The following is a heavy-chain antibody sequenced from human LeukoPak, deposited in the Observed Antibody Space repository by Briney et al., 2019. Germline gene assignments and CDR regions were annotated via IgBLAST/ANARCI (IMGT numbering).Heavy chain of an antibody. V-gene: IGHV3-13*01. Sequence: PGGSLRLSCAASGFTFSSYDMHWVRQVTGKGLEWVSAIGTADDTYYAGSVKGRFPISRENAKNSLYLQMSSLRAGDTAVYYCARAVAGAGWFDPWGQGALVTVSS. D-gene: IGHD6-19*01. J-gene: IGHJ5*02. CDR3: ARAVAGAGWFDP. CDR2: IGTADDT. CDR1: GFTFSSYD.